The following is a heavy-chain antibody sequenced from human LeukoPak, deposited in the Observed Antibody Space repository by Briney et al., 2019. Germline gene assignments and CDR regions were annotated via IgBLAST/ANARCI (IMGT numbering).Heavy chain of an antibody. Sequence: GASVKVSCKASGYTFTGYYMHWVRQAPGQGLEWMGWINPNSGGTNYAQKFQGRVTMTRDTSISTAYMELSSLRSEDTAVYYCARDLRSPTSRTVTPDYWGQGTLVTVSS. J-gene: IGHJ4*02. CDR2: INPNSGGT. CDR1: GYTFTGYY. D-gene: IGHD4-17*01. V-gene: IGHV1-2*02. CDR3: ARDLRSPTSRTVTPDY.